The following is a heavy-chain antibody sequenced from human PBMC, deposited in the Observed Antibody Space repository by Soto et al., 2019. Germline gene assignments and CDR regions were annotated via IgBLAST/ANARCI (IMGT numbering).Heavy chain of an antibody. J-gene: IGHJ5*02. CDR2: INPSGGST. V-gene: IGHV1-46*01. Sequence: ASVKVSCKASGYTFTSYYMHWVRQAPGQGLEWMGIINPSGGSTSYAQKFQGRVTMTRDTSTSTVYMELSSLRSEDTAVYYCARGVYYDSSGYPGWFDPWGQGTLVTAPQ. CDR3: ARGVYYDSSGYPGWFDP. D-gene: IGHD3-22*01. CDR1: GYTFTSYY.